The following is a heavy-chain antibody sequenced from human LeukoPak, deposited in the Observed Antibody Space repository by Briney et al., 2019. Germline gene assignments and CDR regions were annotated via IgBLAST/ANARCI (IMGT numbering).Heavy chain of an antibody. D-gene: IGHD6-13*01. Sequence: SETLSLTCTVSGGSISSYYWSWIRQPPGKGLEWIGYIYYSGSTNYNPSLKSRVTISVDTSKNQFSLKLSSVTAADTAVYYCAIGQQLVPYSFDYWGQGTLVTVSS. CDR1: GGSISSYY. V-gene: IGHV4-59*01. J-gene: IGHJ4*02. CDR2: IYYSGST. CDR3: AIGQQLVPYSFDY.